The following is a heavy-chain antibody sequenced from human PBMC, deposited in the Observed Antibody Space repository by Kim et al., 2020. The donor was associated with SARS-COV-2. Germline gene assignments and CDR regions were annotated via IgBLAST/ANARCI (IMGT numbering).Heavy chain of an antibody. Sequence: GGSLRLYCAASGFTLSNYWIHWVRQVPGKGLVWVSCVSSDGSTTRYAEAVKGRFTISGDNAKNTLHLQMNSLRVEDTAVYYCARGYHYGMDVWGQGTTVIVSS. CDR1: GFTLSNYW. V-gene: IGHV3-74*01. J-gene: IGHJ6*02. CDR3: ARGYHYGMDV. D-gene: IGHD2-2*01. CDR2: VSSDGSTT.